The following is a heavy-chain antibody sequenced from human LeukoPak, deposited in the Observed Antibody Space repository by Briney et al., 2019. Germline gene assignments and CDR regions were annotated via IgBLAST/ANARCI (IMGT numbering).Heavy chain of an antibody. J-gene: IGHJ4*02. D-gene: IGHD5-24*01. Sequence: GGSLRLSCAASGFTFTRHWMRWVRQAPRKGLEWVSRIKTDGTNTIYADFVEGRFTISRDNARNTLYLQMSSLRAGDTAVYYCGGSEDGYIDYWGQGTLVTVSS. CDR3: GGSEDGYIDY. CDR1: GFTFTRHW. CDR2: IKTDGTNT. V-gene: IGHV3-74*01.